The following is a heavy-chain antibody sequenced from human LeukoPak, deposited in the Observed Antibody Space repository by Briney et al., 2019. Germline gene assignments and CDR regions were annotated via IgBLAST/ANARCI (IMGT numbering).Heavy chain of an antibody. CDR2: IIPIFGIA. D-gene: IGHD5-24*01. J-gene: IGHJ4*02. Sequence: SVKVSCKASGGTFSSYAISWVRQAPGLGLEWMGRIIPIFGIANYAQKFQGRVTITADKSTSTAYMELSSLRSEDTAVYYCAREREMATISPLVYWGQGTLVTVSS. CDR1: GGTFSSYA. CDR3: AREREMATISPLVY. V-gene: IGHV1-69*04.